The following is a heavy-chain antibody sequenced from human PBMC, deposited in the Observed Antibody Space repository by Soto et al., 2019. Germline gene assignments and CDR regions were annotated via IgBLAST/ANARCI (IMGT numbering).Heavy chain of an antibody. CDR1: GLDLTSPR. CDR3: ARVHLVAGSAFYCAMDV. Sequence: GGSLRHSWFASGLDLTSPRMNWVRQDPGKGLEWVASISGSGKDTFYRHSVKGRFAISRDSAGTSLFLRMDSVKVEDTAVYHCARVHLVAGSAFYCAMDVWGPGTAVTVSS. J-gene: IGHJ6*02. V-gene: IGHV3-21*01. D-gene: IGHD6-6*01. CDR2: ISGSGKDT.